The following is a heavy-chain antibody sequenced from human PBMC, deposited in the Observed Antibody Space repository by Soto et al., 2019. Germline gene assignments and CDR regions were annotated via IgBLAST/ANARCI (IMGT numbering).Heavy chain of an antibody. V-gene: IGHV1-3*01. Sequence: ASVKVSCKASGYTFINYAMHWVRQAPGQRLEWMGWINAGNGNTKYSQKFQGRVTITRDTSASTAYMELSSLRSEDTVVYYCARDQRRLSEALWFGESPYNWFDPWGQGTLVTVSS. CDR2: INAGNGNT. J-gene: IGHJ5*02. CDR1: GYTFINYA. D-gene: IGHD3-10*01. CDR3: ARDQRRLSEALWFGESPYNWFDP.